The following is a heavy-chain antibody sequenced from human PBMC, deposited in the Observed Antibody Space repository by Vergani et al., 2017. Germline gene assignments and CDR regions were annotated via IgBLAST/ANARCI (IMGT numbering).Heavy chain of an antibody. Sequence: EVELVQSGPEMRKPGESLKISCKGSECSFGNYWIGWVRQLPGKGLEWMGIIYPADSDTRYSPSFQGQVTISADKSISTAFLQWDSLKASDTALYYFARHTTYTDSWGQGTLVTVSS. V-gene: IGHV5-51*01. D-gene: IGHD1-1*01. CDR1: ECSFGNYW. J-gene: IGHJ4*02. CDR3: ARHTTYTDS. CDR2: IYPADSDT.